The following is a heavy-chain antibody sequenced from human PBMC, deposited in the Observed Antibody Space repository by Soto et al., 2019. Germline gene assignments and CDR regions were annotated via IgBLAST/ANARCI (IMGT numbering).Heavy chain of an antibody. V-gene: IGHV4-4*02. CDR1: GGSISSSNW. CDR3: AITPKGGWYESYFDY. D-gene: IGHD6-19*01. CDR2: IYHSGST. Sequence: PSETLSLTCAVSGGSISSSNWWSWVRQPPGKGLEWIGEIYHSGSTNYNPSLKSRVTISVDKSKNQFSLKLGSVTAADTAMYYCAITPKGGWYESYFDYWGQGTLVTVSS. J-gene: IGHJ4*02.